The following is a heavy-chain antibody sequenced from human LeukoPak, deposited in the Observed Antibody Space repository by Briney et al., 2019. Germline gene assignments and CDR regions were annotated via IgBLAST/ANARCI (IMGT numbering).Heavy chain of an antibody. CDR3: ARQATRPSRFDY. CDR1: GFTVSSNY. V-gene: IGHV3-53*01. CDR2: LYTDGTT. J-gene: IGHJ4*02. Sequence: PGGSLRLSCAASGFTVSSNYMGWVRQAPGKGLEWVSVLYTDGTTYYADSLKGRFTVSRDNSNNTLYLQIHSLRAEDTAVYFCARQATRPSRFDYWGQVTLLTVSS.